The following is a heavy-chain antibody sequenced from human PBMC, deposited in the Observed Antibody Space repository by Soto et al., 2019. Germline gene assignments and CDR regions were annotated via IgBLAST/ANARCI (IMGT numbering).Heavy chain of an antibody. Sequence: GASVKVSCKASGFTFTSSAMQWVRQARGQRLEWIGWIVVGSGNTNYAQKFQERVTITRDTSTDTAYMELSSLRSDDTAVYYCAIGGTRWLQSPFDYWGRGTLVTVSS. V-gene: IGHV1-58*02. CDR3: AIGGTRWLQSPFDY. CDR1: GFTFTSSA. CDR2: IVVGSGNT. D-gene: IGHD1-1*01. J-gene: IGHJ4*02.